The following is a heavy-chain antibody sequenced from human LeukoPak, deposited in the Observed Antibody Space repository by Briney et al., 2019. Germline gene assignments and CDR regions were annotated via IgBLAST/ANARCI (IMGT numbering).Heavy chain of an antibody. J-gene: IGHJ5*02. V-gene: IGHV4-30-4*01. Sequence: SQTLSLTRTVSGGSISSGDYYWSWIRQPPGKGLEWIGYIYYSGSTYYNPSLKSRVTISVDASKNQLSLKLSSVTAADTAVYYCAREPGFDSSGYLNWFDPWGQGTLVTVSS. CDR3: AREPGFDSSGYLNWFDP. CDR2: IYYSGST. CDR1: GGSISSGDYY. D-gene: IGHD3-22*01.